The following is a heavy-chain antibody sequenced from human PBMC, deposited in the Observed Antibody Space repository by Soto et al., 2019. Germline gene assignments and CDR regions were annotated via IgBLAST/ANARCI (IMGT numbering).Heavy chain of an antibody. CDR1: GYTFTSYG. V-gene: IGHV1-18*01. D-gene: IGHD1-1*01. Sequence: QVHLVQSGAEVKKPGASVKVSCKASGYTFTSYGITWVRQAPGQGLEWMGWISAHNGNTDYAQKLQGRVIVTRDTSTITTYMELRSLRSHDTAVYYCARGRYGDYWGQGALVTVSS. CDR2: ISAHNGNT. J-gene: IGHJ4*02. CDR3: ARGRYGDY.